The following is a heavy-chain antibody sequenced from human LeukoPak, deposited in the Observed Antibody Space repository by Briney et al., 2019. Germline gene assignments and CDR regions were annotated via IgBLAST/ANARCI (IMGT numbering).Heavy chain of an antibody. CDR1: GGSISSYY. CDR2: IYYSGST. J-gene: IGHJ4*02. D-gene: IGHD3-9*01. CDR3: ARVRGHILTGSGVADY. V-gene: IGHV4-59*01. Sequence: SETLSLTCTVSGGSISSYYWSWIRQPPGKGLEWIGYIYYSGSTNYNPSLKSRVTISVETSKNEFSLKLRSVTAADTAVYYRARVRGHILTGSGVADYWGQGTLVTVSS.